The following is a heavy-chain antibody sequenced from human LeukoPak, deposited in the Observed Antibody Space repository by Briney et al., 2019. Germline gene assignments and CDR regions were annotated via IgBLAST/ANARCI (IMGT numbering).Heavy chain of an antibody. CDR2: IIPLLDIS. D-gene: IGHD7-27*01. Sequence: SVKVSCKASGGTFSNYAISWVRQAPGQGLGWMGRIIPLLDISDYAQKFQGRVTITADKSTSIAYMELNSLRSEDTAVYYCARDPSGDRGYFDYWGQGTLVTVSS. CDR1: GGTFSNYA. J-gene: IGHJ4*02. CDR3: ARDPSGDRGYFDY. V-gene: IGHV1-69*04.